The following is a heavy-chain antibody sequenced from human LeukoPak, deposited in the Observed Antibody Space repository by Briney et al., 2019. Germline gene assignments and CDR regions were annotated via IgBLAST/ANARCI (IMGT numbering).Heavy chain of an antibody. Sequence: GGSLRLSCAASGFTFSSYDKNWVRQAPGKGLEGVSYISSSGSTIYYADSVKGRFTISRDNAKNSLYLQMNSLRAEDTAVYYCARELTVAGTLIDYWGQGTLVTVSS. CDR3: ARELTVAGTLIDY. D-gene: IGHD6-19*01. CDR1: GFTFSSYD. V-gene: IGHV3-48*03. CDR2: ISSSGSTI. J-gene: IGHJ4*02.